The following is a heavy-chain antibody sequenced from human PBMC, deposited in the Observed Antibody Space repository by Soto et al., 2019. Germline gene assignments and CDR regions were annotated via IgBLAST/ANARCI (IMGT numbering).Heavy chain of an antibody. CDR1: GFTFSSYW. Sequence: EVQLVESGGGLVQPGGSLRLSCVDSGFTFSSYWMSWVRQAPVKGLEWVGNIKQDGSEENYVDSVKGRFTISRDNAKNSMYLQMNSLGVEDTAVYYGARIAASGRGWDVWGQGTTVVVSS. CDR3: ARIAASGRGWDV. CDR2: IKQDGSEE. J-gene: IGHJ6*02. D-gene: IGHD6-13*01. V-gene: IGHV3-7*01.